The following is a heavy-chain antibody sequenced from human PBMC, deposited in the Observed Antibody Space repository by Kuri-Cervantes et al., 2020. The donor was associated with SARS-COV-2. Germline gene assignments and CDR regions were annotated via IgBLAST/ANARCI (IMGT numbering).Heavy chain of an antibody. CDR3: ARDFWSGYYPYYYMDV. CDR1: GYTFTSYG. D-gene: IGHD3-3*01. J-gene: IGHJ6*03. V-gene: IGHV1-46*03. CDR2: INPSGGST. Sequence: ASVKVSCKASGYTFTSYGISWVRQAPGQGLEWMGIINPSGGSTSYAQKFQGRVTMTRDTSTSTVYMELSSLRSEDTAVYYCARDFWSGYYPYYYMDVWGKGTTVTVSS.